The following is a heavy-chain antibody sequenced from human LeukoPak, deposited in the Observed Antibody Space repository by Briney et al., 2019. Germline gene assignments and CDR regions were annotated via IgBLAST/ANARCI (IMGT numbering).Heavy chain of an antibody. Sequence: HPGGSLRLSCTASGFTFSSFWMTWVRQAPGKGLEWVSGISWNSGSIGYADSVKGRFTISRDNAKNSLYLQMNSLRAEDTALYYCAKGSLDAFDIWGQGTMVTVSS. J-gene: IGHJ3*02. CDR3: AKGSLDAFDI. V-gene: IGHV3-9*01. CDR2: ISWNSGSI. CDR1: GFTFSSFW.